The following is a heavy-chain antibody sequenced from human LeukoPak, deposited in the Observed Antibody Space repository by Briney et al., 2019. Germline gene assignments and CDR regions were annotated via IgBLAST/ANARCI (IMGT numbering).Heavy chain of an antibody. J-gene: IGHJ6*02. CDR1: GFTFSNAW. CDR3: TTDQFLRSTTYYGMDV. Sequence: GGSLRLSCAASGFTFSNAWMNWVRQAPGKGLEWVGHIRSKADGGTTDYAAPVKGRFAISRDDSKNTLYLQMNSLKTEDTALYYCTTDQFLRSTTYYGMDVWGQGTTVTVSS. CDR2: IRSKADGGTT. D-gene: IGHD5-12*01. V-gene: IGHV3-15*07.